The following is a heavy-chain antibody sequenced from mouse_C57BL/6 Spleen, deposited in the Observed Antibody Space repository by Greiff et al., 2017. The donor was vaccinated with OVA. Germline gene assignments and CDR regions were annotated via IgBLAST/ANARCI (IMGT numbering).Heavy chain of an antibody. CDR1: GYTFTSYW. D-gene: IGHD1-2*01. CDR2: IDPSDCET. J-gene: IGHJ2*01. CDR3: ARNSLYYYDC. Sequence: VQLQQPGAELVRPGSSVKLSCKASGYTFTSYWLHWVKQRPMQGLDWIGNIDPSDCETHYNQKCKDKATLTVDKSTSTAYMQLSSLTSEESAVYYCARNSLYYYDCWSQGTALTVSS. V-gene: IGHV1-52*01.